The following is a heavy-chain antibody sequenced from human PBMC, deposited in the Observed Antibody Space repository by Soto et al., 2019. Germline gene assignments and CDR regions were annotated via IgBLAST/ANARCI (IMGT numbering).Heavy chain of an antibody. V-gene: IGHV1-3*01. CDR2: IKAGNGNT. CDR3: ARSSPYSSSWRRFDY. CDR1: GYTFTSDA. J-gene: IGHJ4*02. D-gene: IGHD6-13*01. Sequence: ASVQVSCKASGYTFTSDAMHWVRQAPGQRLEWIEGIKAGNGNTKYSQKFQGRVTITRDTSGRTAYMELSSLRSEDTAVYYCARSSPYSSSWRRFDYWGQGTLVTVSS.